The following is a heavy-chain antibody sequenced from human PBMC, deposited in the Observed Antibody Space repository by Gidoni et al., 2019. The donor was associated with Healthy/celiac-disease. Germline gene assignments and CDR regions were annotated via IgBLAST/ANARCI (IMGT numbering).Heavy chain of an antibody. CDR1: GFTFSSYA. D-gene: IGHD1-26*01. Sequence: EVQLLESGGGLVQPGGSLRLSCAASGFTFSSYAMSWVRQAPGKGLEWVSAISGTGGSTYYADSVKGRFTISRDNSKNTLYLQMNSLRAEDTAVYYCAKLGEWELLGALLWFDYWGQGTLVTVSS. CDR3: AKLGEWELLGALLWFDY. CDR2: ISGTGGST. J-gene: IGHJ4*02. V-gene: IGHV3-23*01.